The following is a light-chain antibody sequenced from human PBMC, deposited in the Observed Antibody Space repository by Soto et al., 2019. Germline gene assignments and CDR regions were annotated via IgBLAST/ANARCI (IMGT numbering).Light chain of an antibody. CDR2: DAS. CDR3: QQRSNWRIT. CDR1: QSVSSY. J-gene: IGKJ5*01. V-gene: IGKV3-11*01. Sequence: EXVXTQSPATLSLSPGERATLSCRASQSVSSYLAWYQQKPGQAPRLLIYDASNRATGIPARFSGSGSGTDFTLTISSLEPEDFAVYYCQQRSNWRITFGQRTRLEIK.